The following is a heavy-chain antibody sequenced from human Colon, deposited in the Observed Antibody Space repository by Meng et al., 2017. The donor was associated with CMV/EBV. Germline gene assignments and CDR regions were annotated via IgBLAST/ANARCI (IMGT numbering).Heavy chain of an antibody. CDR3: ARGSYFWDKIDWFDP. D-gene: IGHD1-26*01. Sequence: ASNNGVVWNWIRQSPSRGLEWLGRTYYRSKWYNEYADSVESRVTTNPDTSQNQLSLHLNFVTPEDTAVYYCARGSYFWDKIDWFDPWGQGTLVTVSS. V-gene: IGHV6-1*01. J-gene: IGHJ5*02. CDR2: TYYRSKWYN. CDR1: ASNNGVV.